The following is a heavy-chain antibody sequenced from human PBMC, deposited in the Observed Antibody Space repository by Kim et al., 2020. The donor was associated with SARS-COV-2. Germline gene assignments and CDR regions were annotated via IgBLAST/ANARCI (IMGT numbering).Heavy chain of an antibody. D-gene: IGHD2-2*01. CDR2: IYYSGST. CDR1: GGSISSGGYY. V-gene: IGHV4-31*03. CDR3: ARDPVVPAARGIYYYYAMDV. Sequence: SETLSLTYTVSGGSISSGGYYWSWIRQHPGKGLEWIGYIYYSGSTYYNPSLQSRVTISVDTSKNQFSLKLSSVTAADTAVYYCARDPVVPAARGIYYYYAMDVWGQGTTVTVSS. J-gene: IGHJ6*02.